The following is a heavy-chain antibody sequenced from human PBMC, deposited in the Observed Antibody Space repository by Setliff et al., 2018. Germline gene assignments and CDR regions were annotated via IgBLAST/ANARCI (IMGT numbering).Heavy chain of an antibody. CDR3: ARLLAGTGGFFYYGVDV. D-gene: IGHD6-19*01. V-gene: IGHV4-34*01. CDR1: GGSFSGYY. Sequence: SETLSLTCAVYGGSFSGYYWSWIRQPPGKGLEWIGSIYYRGSTYYNPSLKSRVTISVDTSKNQFSLKLSSVTAADTAVYYCARLLAGTGGFFYYGVDVWGQGTTVTVSS. J-gene: IGHJ6*02. CDR2: IYYRGST.